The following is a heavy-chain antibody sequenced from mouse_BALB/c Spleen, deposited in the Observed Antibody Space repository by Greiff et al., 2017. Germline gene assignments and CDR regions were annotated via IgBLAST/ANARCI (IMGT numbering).Heavy chain of an antibody. V-gene: IGHV14-4*02. CDR1: GFNIKDYY. CDR2: IDPENGDT. D-gene: IGHD1-1*01. CDR3: NVGYYGSSSFAY. Sequence: EVQLQQSGAELVRSGASVKLSCTASGFNIKDYYMHWVKQRPEQGLEWIGWIDPENGDTEYAPKFQGKATMTADTSSNTAYLQLSSLTSEDTAVYYCNVGYYGSSSFAYWGQGTLVTVSA. J-gene: IGHJ3*01.